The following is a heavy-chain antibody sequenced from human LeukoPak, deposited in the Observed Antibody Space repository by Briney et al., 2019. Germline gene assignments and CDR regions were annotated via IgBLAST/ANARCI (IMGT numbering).Heavy chain of an antibody. Sequence: GGSLRLSCAASGFIFSNYGMNWVRQTPGKGLVWVSRIKGDGSSISHADSVKGRFTISRDNAKNTLDLQMNNLRVEDTAVYYCVRDGVGAPPFDYWGEGVLVTVSS. V-gene: IGHV3-74*01. CDR1: GFIFSNYG. D-gene: IGHD1-26*01. J-gene: IGHJ4*02. CDR2: IKGDGSSI. CDR3: VRDGVGAPPFDY.